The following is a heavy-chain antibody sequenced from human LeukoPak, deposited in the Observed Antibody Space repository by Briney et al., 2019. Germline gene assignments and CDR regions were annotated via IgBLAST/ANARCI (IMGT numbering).Heavy chain of an antibody. CDR1: GFTFSDYY. V-gene: IGHV3-11*01. J-gene: IGHJ3*02. CDR2: ISSSGSTI. CDR3: ASPTSPLLSWAFDI. D-gene: IGHD3-16*01. Sequence: PGGSLRLSCAASGFTFSDYYMSWIRQAPGKGLEWVSYISSSGSTIYYADSVKGRFTISRDNAKNSLYLQMNSLRAEDTAVYYCASPTSPLLSWAFDIWGQGTMVTVSS.